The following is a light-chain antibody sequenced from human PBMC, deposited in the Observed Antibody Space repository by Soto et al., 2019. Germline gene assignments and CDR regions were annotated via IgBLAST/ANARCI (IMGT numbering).Light chain of an antibody. CDR2: WAS. J-gene: IGKJ4*01. CDR3: QQYYTTPLT. Sequence: DILITQSPGSPAVSLGERATINCKSSQSVLSSANHQNHLAWYQQKPGQPPRLLIYWASTRESGVPDRFSGGGSGTDFTLTISSLQAEDVAVYYCQQYYTTPLTFGGGTKVDIK. V-gene: IGKV4-1*01. CDR1: QSVLSSANHQNH.